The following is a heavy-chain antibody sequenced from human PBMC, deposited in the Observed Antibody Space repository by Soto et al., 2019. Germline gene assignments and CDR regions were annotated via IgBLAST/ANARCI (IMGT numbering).Heavy chain of an antibody. Sequence: EVQLVESGGGLVQPGRSLRLSCAASGFTFDDYAMHWVRQAPGKGLEWVSGISWNSGSIGYADSVKGRFTISRDNAKNSLYLQRNSLRAEDTALYYCAKDWAAVYNWNSYLDYWGQGTLVTVSS. V-gene: IGHV3-9*01. D-gene: IGHD1-7*01. CDR2: ISWNSGSI. CDR1: GFTFDDYA. CDR3: AKDWAAVYNWNSYLDY. J-gene: IGHJ4*02.